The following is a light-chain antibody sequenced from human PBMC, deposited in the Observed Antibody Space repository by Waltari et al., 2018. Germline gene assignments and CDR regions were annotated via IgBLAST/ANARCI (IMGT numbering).Light chain of an antibody. CDR3: HQYYSSLQT. Sequence: DIVMTQSQDSLPVSLGERATINCKSSQSGLSSSDNKNYLSWYQQKPGQPPKLLIYWASTRESGVPDRFSGSGSGTDFTLTISTLQAEDVAVYYCHQYYSSLQTFGQGTKVEIK. J-gene: IGKJ1*01. V-gene: IGKV4-1*01. CDR1: QSGLSSSDNKNY. CDR2: WAS.